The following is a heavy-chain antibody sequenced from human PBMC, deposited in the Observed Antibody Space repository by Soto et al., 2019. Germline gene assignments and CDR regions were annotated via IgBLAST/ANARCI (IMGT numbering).Heavy chain of an antibody. CDR2: IYSGGST. V-gene: IGHV3-66*01. CDR3: AREIVVVVAATLDL. J-gene: IGHJ2*01. D-gene: IGHD2-15*01. Sequence: VQLVESGGGLVQPGGSLRLSCAASGFTVSSNYMSWVRQAPGKGLEWVSVIYSGGSTYYADSVKGRFTISRDNSKNTLYLQMNSLRAEDTAVYYCAREIVVVVAATLDLWGRGTLVTVSS. CDR1: GFTVSSNY.